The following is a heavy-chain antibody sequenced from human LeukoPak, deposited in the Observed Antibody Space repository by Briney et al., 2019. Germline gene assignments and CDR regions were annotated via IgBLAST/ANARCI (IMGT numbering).Heavy chain of an antibody. CDR1: GFTVSSNY. CDR3: ARDNGLNWFDP. CDR2: IYSGGST. J-gene: IGHJ5*02. Sequence: GGSLRLSCAASGFTVSSNYMSWVRQAPGKGLEWVSVIYSGGSTYYADSVKGRFTISRDNSKNTVSLQMNSLTAEDTAIYYCARDNGLNWFDPWGQGTLVTVSS. V-gene: IGHV3-53*01.